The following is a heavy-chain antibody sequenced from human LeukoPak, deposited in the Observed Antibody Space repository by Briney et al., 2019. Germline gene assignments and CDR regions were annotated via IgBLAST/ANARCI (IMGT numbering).Heavy chain of an antibody. D-gene: IGHD5-18*01. J-gene: IGHJ3*02. CDR3: ARAVGQLWLRVGAFDI. CDR2: IYYSGST. CDR1: GGSISSGDYY. V-gene: IGHV4-30-4*01. Sequence: SEALSLTCTVSGGSISSGDYYWSWIRQPPGKGLEWIGYIYYSGSTYYNPSLKSRVTISVDTSKNQFSLKLSSVTAADTAVYYCARAVGQLWLRVGAFDIWGQGTMVTVSS.